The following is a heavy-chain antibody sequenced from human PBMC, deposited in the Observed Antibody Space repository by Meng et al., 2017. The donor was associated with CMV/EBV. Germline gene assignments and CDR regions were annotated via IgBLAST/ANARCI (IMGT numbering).Heavy chain of an antibody. Sequence: GESLKISCAASGFTVSSNYMSWVRQAPGKGLEWVSSISSSSSYIYYADSVKGRFTISRDNAKNSLYLQMNSLRAEDTAVYYCARDGQLLSTWGQGTLVTVSS. CDR1: GFTVSSNY. D-gene: IGHD2-2*01. J-gene: IGHJ5*02. V-gene: IGHV3-21*01. CDR3: ARDGQLLST. CDR2: ISSSSSYI.